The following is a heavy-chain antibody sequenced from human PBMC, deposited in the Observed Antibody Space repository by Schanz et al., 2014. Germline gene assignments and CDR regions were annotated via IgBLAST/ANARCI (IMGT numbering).Heavy chain of an antibody. CDR1: GFSLNTYG. V-gene: IGHV3-33*01. J-gene: IGHJ5*01. D-gene: IGHD4-17*01. Sequence: QAQLMESGGGVVQPGTSLILSCSVSGFSLNTYGIHWFRQPAGKGLEWVAVIWNNGVTNYYADSVRGRFTISRDRFQNTLYLRMSSLRAEDTAVYYCARPRFDYGEVDSWGQGTLVTVSS. CDR2: IWNNGVTN. CDR3: ARPRFDYGEVDS.